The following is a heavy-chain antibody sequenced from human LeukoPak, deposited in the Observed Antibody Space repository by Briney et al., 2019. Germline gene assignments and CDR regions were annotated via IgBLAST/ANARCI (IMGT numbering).Heavy chain of an antibody. D-gene: IGHD2-2*01. Sequence: ASVKVSCKASGYTFTSYGISWVRQAPGQGLEWMGGIIPIFGTANYAQKFQGRVTITTDESTSTAYMELSSLRSEDTAVYYCASRYCSSTSCHAFDIWGRGTMVTVSS. J-gene: IGHJ3*02. CDR3: ASRYCSSTSCHAFDI. V-gene: IGHV1-69*05. CDR1: GYTFTSYG. CDR2: IIPIFGTA.